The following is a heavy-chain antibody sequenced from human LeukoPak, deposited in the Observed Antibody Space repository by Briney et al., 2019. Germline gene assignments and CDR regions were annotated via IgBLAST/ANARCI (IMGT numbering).Heavy chain of an antibody. V-gene: IGHV5-51*01. D-gene: IGHD3-10*01. CDR1: GYSFTSYW. CDR2: IHPGDSDT. CDR3: ARSVVWFGELDDY. Sequence: GESLKISCKGSGYSFTSYWIGWVRQMPGKGLEWMGIIHPGDSDTRYSPSFQGQVTISADKSISTAYLQWSSLKASDTAMYYCARSVVWFGELDDYWGQGTLVTVSS. J-gene: IGHJ4*02.